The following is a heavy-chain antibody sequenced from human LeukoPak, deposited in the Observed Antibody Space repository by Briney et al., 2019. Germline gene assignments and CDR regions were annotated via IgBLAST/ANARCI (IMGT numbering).Heavy chain of an antibody. J-gene: IGHJ6*04. D-gene: IGHD3-10*02. CDR1: GFTFSSYW. CDR3: AELGITMIGGV. V-gene: IGHV3-7*01. CDR2: IKQDGSEK. Sequence: GGSLRLSCAASGFTFSSYWMSWVRQAPGKGLEWVANIKQDGSEKYYVDSVKGRFTISRDNAKNSLYLQMDSPRAEDTAVYYCAELGITMIGGVWGKGTTVTISS.